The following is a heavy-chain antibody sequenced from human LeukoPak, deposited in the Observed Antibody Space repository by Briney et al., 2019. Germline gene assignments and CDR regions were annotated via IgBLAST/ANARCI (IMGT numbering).Heavy chain of an antibody. J-gene: IGHJ5*02. CDR3: ATEYYYGSGSYPYYDSGGYYAGT. CDR2: ISGSGGST. CDR1: GFAFSSYA. D-gene: IGHD3-10*01. V-gene: IGHV3-23*01. Sequence: GGSLRLSCAASGFAFSSYAMSWVRQAPGKGLEWVSAISGSGGSTYYADSVKGRFTISRDNSKNTLYLQMNSLRAEDTAVYYCATEYYYGSGSYPYYDSGGYYAGTWGQGTLVTVSS.